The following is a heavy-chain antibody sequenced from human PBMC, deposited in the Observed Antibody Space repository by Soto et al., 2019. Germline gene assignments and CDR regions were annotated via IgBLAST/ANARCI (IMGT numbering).Heavy chain of an antibody. CDR1: GFSFSDYS. CDR3: ARDLPQLLTHKNYYYYLDV. D-gene: IGHD2-2*01. CDR2: ISNPAITD. J-gene: IGHJ6*03. V-gene: IGHV3-11*01. Sequence: QVQLVESGGDLVKPGGSMRLSCVASGFSFSDYSMTWLRQAPGGGLDFVAFISNPAITDYYAYSVKGRFTISRDNARNSVYLQMASLRAEDAAVYYCARDLPQLLTHKNYYYYLDVWGTGTTGTVAS.